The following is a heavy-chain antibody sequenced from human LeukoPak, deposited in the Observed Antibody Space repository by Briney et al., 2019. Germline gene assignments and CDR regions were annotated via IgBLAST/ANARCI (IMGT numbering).Heavy chain of an antibody. J-gene: IGHJ5*02. D-gene: IGHD3-22*01. Sequence: SVKVSCKASGGTFGSYAISWVRQAPGQGLEWMGGIIPIFGTANYAQKFQGRVTITADKSTSTAYMELSSLRSEDTAVYYCARKVPNDSSGYYYRGQFDPWGQGTLVTVSS. CDR3: ARKVPNDSSGYYYRGQFDP. V-gene: IGHV1-69*06. CDR1: GGTFGSYA. CDR2: IIPIFGTA.